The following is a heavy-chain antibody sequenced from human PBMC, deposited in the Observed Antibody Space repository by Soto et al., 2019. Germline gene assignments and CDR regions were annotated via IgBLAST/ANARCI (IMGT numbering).Heavy chain of an antibody. Sequence: SETLSLTCTVSGGSISSYYWSWIRQPPGKGLEWIGYTYYSGSTNYNPSLKSRVTISVDTSKNQFSLKLSSVTAADTAVYYCARFLAAAADESRYYYYYGMDVWGQGTTVTVSS. D-gene: IGHD6-13*01. CDR2: TYYSGST. CDR3: ARFLAAAADESRYYYYYGMDV. V-gene: IGHV4-59*01. J-gene: IGHJ6*02. CDR1: GGSISSYY.